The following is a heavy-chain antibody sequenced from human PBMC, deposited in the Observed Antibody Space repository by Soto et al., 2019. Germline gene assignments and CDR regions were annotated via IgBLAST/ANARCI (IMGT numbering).Heavy chain of an antibody. V-gene: IGHV1-24*01. CDR3: AVVTKYYYYGMDV. CDR1: GYTLTELS. CDR2: FDNEDGEK. Sequence: ASVKVSCNVSGYTLTELSMDWLRHAPGKGLEWMGGFDNEDGEKIYEQKFQGRVTMTEDKSTDTDYMEMSSMRSEDTAVYYCAVVTKYYYYGMDVWGQGTTVTVSS. D-gene: IGHD3-22*01. J-gene: IGHJ6*02.